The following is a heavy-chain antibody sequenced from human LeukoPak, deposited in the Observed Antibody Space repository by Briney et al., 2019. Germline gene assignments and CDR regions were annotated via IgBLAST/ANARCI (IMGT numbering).Heavy chain of an antibody. D-gene: IGHD2-21*01. CDR3: TRGGGGSFPHY. V-gene: IGHV3-7*05. Sequence: GGSLRLSCAASGFTFSTHWMIWVRQAPGKGLKWVANIKQDGSEKYYVDSVKGRFTISRDNAKNSLFLQMNSLRAEDTAVYYCTRGGGGSFPHYWGQGTLVTVSS. J-gene: IGHJ4*02. CDR2: IKQDGSEK. CDR1: GFTFSTHW.